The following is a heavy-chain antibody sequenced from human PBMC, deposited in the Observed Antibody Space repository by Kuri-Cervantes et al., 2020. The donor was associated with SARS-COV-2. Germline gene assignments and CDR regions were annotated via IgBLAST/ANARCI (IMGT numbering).Heavy chain of an antibody. V-gene: IGHV2-70*11. J-gene: IGHJ4*02. CDR3: ARFQVIAVAFDY. Sequence: SGPTLVKPPQTLTLTCTFSGFSPSTSGMCVSWIRQPPGKALEWLARIDWDDDKYYSTSLKTRLTISKDTSKNQVVLTMTNMDPVDTATYYCARFQVIAVAFDYWGQGTLVTVSS. D-gene: IGHD6-19*01. CDR2: IDWDDDK. CDR1: GFSPSTSGMC.